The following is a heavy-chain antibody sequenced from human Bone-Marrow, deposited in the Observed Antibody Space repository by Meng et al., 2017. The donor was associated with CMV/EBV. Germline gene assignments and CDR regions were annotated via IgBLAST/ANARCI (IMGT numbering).Heavy chain of an antibody. D-gene: IGHD2-2*01. V-gene: IGHV3-11*01. Sequence: GESLKISCAASGFTFSDYYMSWIRQAPGKGLEWASYISSSGSTIYYADSVKGRFTISRDNAKNSLYLQMNSLRAEDTAVYYCARDLRQRTFIVVVPAASGGMDVWGQGTTVTVSS. J-gene: IGHJ6*02. CDR2: ISSSGSTI. CDR1: GFTFSDYY. CDR3: ARDLRQRTFIVVVPAASGGMDV.